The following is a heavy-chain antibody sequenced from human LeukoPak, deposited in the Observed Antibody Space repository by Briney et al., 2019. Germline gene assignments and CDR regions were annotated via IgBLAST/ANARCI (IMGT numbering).Heavy chain of an antibody. V-gene: IGHV1-69*01. CDR1: GGPFSSYA. J-gene: IGHJ4*02. Sequence: SVKVSFKASGGPFSSYAISWVRPAPGQGLEWMGGIIPIFGTANYAQKFQGRVTITADESTSTAYMELSSLRSEDTAVYYCARGSHDSSGPPEGYWGQGTLVTVSS. CDR2: IIPIFGTA. CDR3: ARGSHDSSGPPEGY. D-gene: IGHD3-22*01.